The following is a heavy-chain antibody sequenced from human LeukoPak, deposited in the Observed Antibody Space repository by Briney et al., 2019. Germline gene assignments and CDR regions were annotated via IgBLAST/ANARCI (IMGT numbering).Heavy chain of an antibody. CDR1: GFTFSDYW. CDR3: VRDNWSAYFDY. V-gene: IGHV3-7*05. D-gene: IGHD3-3*01. CDR2: IKQDGSEK. J-gene: IGHJ4*02. Sequence: PGGSLRVSCAASGFTFSDYWMSWVRQAPGKRLEFVANIKQDGSEKNHADSVKGRFTISRDNARNSLYLQMNSLRADDTAVYYCVRDNWSAYFDYWGQGSLVTVSS.